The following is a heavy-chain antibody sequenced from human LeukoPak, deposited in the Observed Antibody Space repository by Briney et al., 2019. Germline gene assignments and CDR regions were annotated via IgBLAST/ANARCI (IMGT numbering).Heavy chain of an antibody. J-gene: IGHJ5*02. CDR2: ISAYNGNT. V-gene: IGHV1-18*01. D-gene: IGHD3-3*01. Sequence: ASVKVSCKASGYTFTSYGISWVRQAPGQGLEWMGWISAYNGNTNYAQKLQRRVTMTTDTSTSTAYMELRSLRSDDTAVYYCARGARIAYYDFWSGYYNNWFDPWGQGTLVTVSS. CDR3: ARGARIAYYDFWSGYYNNWFDP. CDR1: GYTFTSYG.